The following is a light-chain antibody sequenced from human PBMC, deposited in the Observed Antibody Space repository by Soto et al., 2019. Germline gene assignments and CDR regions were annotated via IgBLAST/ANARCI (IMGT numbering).Light chain of an antibody. Sequence: DLQMTQSPSSVSASVGDRVTITCRASHVISSWLAWYQQKPGKAPKLLIYAASRLQSGVPSRFSGSESGADFSLTISSLQPEDVVTYYCQQTNDFPYTFGQGTKLEIK. CDR1: HVISSW. V-gene: IGKV1-12*01. J-gene: IGKJ2*01. CDR2: AAS. CDR3: QQTNDFPYT.